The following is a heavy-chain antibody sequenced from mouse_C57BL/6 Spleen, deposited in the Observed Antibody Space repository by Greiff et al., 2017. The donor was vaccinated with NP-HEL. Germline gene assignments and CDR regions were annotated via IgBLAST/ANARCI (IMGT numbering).Heavy chain of an antibody. CDR2: IYPGDGDT. J-gene: IGHJ2*01. V-gene: IGHV1-82*01. CDR1: GYAFSSSW. Sequence: QVQLQQSGPELVKPGASVKISCKASGYAFSSSWMNWVKQRPGKGLEWIGRIYPGDGDTNYNGKFKGKATLTADKSSSTAYMQLSSLTSEDSAVYFCARSRTNWDYWGQGTTLTVSS. CDR3: ARSRTNWDY. D-gene: IGHD4-1*02.